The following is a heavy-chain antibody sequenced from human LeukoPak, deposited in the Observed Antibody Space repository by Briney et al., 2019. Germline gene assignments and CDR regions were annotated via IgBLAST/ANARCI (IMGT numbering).Heavy chain of an antibody. CDR3: ARDIWVRGLSTI. Sequence: PSETLSLTCTVSGGSISSYYWSWIRQPPGKGLEWIGYIYYSGSTNYNPSLKSRVTISVDTSKNQFSLKMSSVTAADTAVYYCARDIWVRGLSTIWGQGTMVTVSS. CDR1: GGSISSYY. CDR2: IYYSGST. D-gene: IGHD3-10*01. V-gene: IGHV4-59*01. J-gene: IGHJ3*02.